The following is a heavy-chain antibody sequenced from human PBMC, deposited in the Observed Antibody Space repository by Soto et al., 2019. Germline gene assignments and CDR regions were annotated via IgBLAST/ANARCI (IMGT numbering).Heavy chain of an antibody. J-gene: IGHJ2*01. CDR3: ARAISLRGVTNPRPPNWYFDL. D-gene: IGHD2-21*02. Sequence: QLQLQESGSGLVKPSQTLSLTCAVSGGSISSGGYSWSWIRQPPGKGLEWIGYIYHSGSTYYNPSLKSRVTISVDRSKNQFSLKLSSVTAADTAVYYCARAISLRGVTNPRPPNWYFDLWGRGTLVTVSS. V-gene: IGHV4-30-2*01. CDR1: GGSISSGGYS. CDR2: IYHSGST.